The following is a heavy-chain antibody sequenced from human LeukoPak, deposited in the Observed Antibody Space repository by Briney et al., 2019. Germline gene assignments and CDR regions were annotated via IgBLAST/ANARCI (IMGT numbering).Heavy chain of an antibody. J-gene: IGHJ5*02. V-gene: IGHV3-33*08. CDR2: IWYDGSNK. D-gene: IGHD5/OR15-5a*01. Sequence: GGSLRLSCAASGFTFSSYWMSWVRQAPGKGLEWVAVIWYDGSNKYYADSVKGRFTISRDNSKNTLYLQMNSLRAEDTAVYYCAGISTMANWFDPRGQGTLVTVSS. CDR1: GFTFSSYW. CDR3: AGISTMANWFDP.